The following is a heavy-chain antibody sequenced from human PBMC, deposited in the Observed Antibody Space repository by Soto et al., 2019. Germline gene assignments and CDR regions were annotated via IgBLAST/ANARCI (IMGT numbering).Heavy chain of an antibody. J-gene: IGHJ6*02. D-gene: IGHD6-19*01. V-gene: IGHV1-18*01. CDR2: ISAYNGNT. CDR3: ARDPIRVRSGWDYYYYGMDV. CDR1: GYTFTSYG. Sequence: ASVKVSCKASGYTFTSYGISWVRQAPGQGLEWMGWISAYNGNTNYAQKLQGRVTMTTDTSTSTAYMELRSLRSDDTAVYYCARDPIRVRSGWDYYYYGMDVWGQGTTVTVSS.